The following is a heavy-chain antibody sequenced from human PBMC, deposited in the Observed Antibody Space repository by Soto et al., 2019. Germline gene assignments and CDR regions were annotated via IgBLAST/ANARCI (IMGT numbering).Heavy chain of an antibody. D-gene: IGHD1-26*01. V-gene: IGHV4-4*02. CDR2: IYHSGST. CDR1: GVNIISSNW. CDR3: ATTYNWFDP. J-gene: IGHJ5*02. Sequence: PSETLSLTSTVSGVNIISSNWWSWVRQPPGKGLEWIGEIYHSGSTNYNPSLKSRVTVSVDKSNNQFSLKLSSVTAADTAVYYCATTYNWFDPWGQGTLVTVS.